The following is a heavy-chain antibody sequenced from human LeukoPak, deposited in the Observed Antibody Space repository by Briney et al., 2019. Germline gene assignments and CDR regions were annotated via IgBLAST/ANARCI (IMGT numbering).Heavy chain of an antibody. V-gene: IGHV3-48*02. CDR1: GFTFKTYS. CDR2: ISSSGGTI. CDR3: ASAGFGSYGLDV. D-gene: IGHD2-15*01. J-gene: IGHJ6*02. Sequence: GGSLRLSWAASGFTFKTYSMNWVRQAPGKGLEWVSYISSSGGTIYYADSVKGRLTVSRDNAKKSLSLQVSSLTDDDKAVYYCASAGFGSYGLDVWGQGITVTAYS.